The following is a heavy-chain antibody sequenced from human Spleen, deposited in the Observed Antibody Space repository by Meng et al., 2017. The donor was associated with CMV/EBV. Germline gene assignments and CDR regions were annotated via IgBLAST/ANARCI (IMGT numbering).Heavy chain of an antibody. J-gene: IGHJ5*02. CDR2: ISGSGGDT. CDR3: AKSTYYDFWSGYSGRGGWFDP. V-gene: IGHV3-23*01. D-gene: IGHD3-3*01. Sequence: GGSLRLSCAASGFTFSNYAMSWVRQPPGKGPEWVSAISGSGGDTFYVDSVKGRFTISRDNSKNTLYLQMNSLRAEDTAIYYCAKSTYYDFWSGYSGRGGWFDPWGQGTLVTVSS. CDR1: GFTFSNYA.